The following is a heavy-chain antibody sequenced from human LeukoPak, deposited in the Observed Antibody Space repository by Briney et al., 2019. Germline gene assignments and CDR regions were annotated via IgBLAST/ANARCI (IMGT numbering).Heavy chain of an antibody. D-gene: IGHD3-22*01. CDR1: GFTFSNAW. J-gene: IGHJ4*02. Sequence: GGSLRLSCAASGFTFSNAWMSWVRQAPGKGLEWVGRIKSKTDGGTTDYAAPVKGRFTISRDDSKNTLYLQMNSLKTEDTAVYYCTTRTNYYDSRSLDYWGQGTLVTVSS. CDR3: TTRTNYYDSRSLDY. CDR2: IKSKTDGGTT. V-gene: IGHV3-15*01.